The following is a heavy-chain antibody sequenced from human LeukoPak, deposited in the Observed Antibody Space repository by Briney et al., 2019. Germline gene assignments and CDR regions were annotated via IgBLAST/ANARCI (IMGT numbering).Heavy chain of an antibody. CDR3: GYRGY. J-gene: IGHJ4*02. Sequence: TPSETLSLTCTVSGYSISSGYYWGWIRQPPGKGLEWIGSIYHSGSTYYNPSLKSRVTISVDTSKNQFSLKLSSVTAADTAVYYCGYRGYWGQGTLVTVSS. V-gene: IGHV4-38-2*02. CDR1: GYSISSGYY. D-gene: IGHD4-11*01. CDR2: IYHSGST.